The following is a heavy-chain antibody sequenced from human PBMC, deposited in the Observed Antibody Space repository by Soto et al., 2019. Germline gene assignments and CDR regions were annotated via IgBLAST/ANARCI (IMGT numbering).Heavy chain of an antibody. CDR2: IYYSGST. D-gene: IGHD3-22*01. V-gene: IGHV4-30-4*01. CDR1: GGSISSGDYY. CDR3: DRDLSKGYYYDSSGSFSNWFDP. Sequence: SETLSLTCTVSGGSISSGDYYWSWIRQPPGKGLEWIGYIYYSGSTYYNPSLKSRVTISVDTSKNQFSLKLSSVTAADTAVYYCDRDLSKGYYYDSSGSFSNWFDPWGQGTLVTVSS. J-gene: IGHJ5*02.